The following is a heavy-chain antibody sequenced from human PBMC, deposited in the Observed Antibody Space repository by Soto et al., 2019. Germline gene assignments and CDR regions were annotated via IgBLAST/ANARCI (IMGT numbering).Heavy chain of an antibody. CDR1: GFTFSSYA. D-gene: IGHD6-13*01. J-gene: IGHJ4*02. CDR3: AKGYSSSWLTDDYFDY. CDR2: ISGSGGST. Sequence: GGSLRLSCAASGFTFSSYAMSWVRQAPGKGLEWVSAISGSGGSTYYADSVKGRFTISRDNSKNTLYLQMNSLRAEDTAVYYCAKGYSSSWLTDDYFDYWGQGTLVTVSS. V-gene: IGHV3-23*01.